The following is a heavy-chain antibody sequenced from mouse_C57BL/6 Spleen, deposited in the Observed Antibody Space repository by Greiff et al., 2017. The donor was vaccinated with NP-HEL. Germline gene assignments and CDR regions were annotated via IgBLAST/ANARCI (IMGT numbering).Heavy chain of an antibody. CDR2: ISSGSSTI. Sequence: DVQLVESGGGLVKPGGSLKLSCAASGFTFSDYGMHWVRQAPEKGLEWVAYISSGSSTIYYADTVKGRFTISRGNAKNTLFLQMTSLRSEDTAMYYCARPITTVVADWYFDVWGTGTTVTVSS. V-gene: IGHV5-17*01. J-gene: IGHJ1*03. CDR1: GFTFSDYG. CDR3: ARPITTVVADWYFDV. D-gene: IGHD1-1*01.